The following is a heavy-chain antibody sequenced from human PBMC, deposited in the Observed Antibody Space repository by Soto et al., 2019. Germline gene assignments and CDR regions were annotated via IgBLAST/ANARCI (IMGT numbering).Heavy chain of an antibody. Sequence: GESLKISCKGSGYSFTSFWITWVRQMPGKGLEWIGKIDPSDSYTTYSPSLQGHVTISADKSISTAYLQWSSLKASDTAIYYCARQEGSSSDFYYYGMDVWGPGTTVNVSS. CDR1: GYSFTSFW. CDR2: IDPSDSYT. CDR3: ARQEGSSSDFYYYGMDV. V-gene: IGHV5-10-1*01. D-gene: IGHD6-6*01. J-gene: IGHJ6*02.